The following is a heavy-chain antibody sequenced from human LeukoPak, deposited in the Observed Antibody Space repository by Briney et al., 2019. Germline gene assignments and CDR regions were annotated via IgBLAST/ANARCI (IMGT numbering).Heavy chain of an antibody. CDR3: ARDRAVGASDSYDL. J-gene: IGHJ3*01. CDR1: GFTFSDRY. Sequence: PGGSLRLSCTASGFTFSDRYMAWLRQGPGKGLEWLSYISRSDRKAYLADSVKGRFTVSRDDARKSLVLQMNSLTPDDTALYYGARDRAVGASDSYDLWGPGTMVIVSS. V-gene: IGHV3-11*04. D-gene: IGHD4-23*01. CDR2: ISRSDRKA.